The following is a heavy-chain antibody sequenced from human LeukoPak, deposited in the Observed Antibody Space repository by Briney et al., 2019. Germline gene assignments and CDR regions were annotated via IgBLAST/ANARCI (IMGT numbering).Heavy chain of an antibody. Sequence: SETLSLTCTVSGGSISSYYWSWIRQPPGKGLEWIGYIYYSGSTNYNPSLKSRVTISVDTSKNQFSLKLSSVTAADTAVYYCARVMVGTGPYPDYWGQGTLVTVSS. V-gene: IGHV4-59*12. D-gene: IGHD2-8*01. CDR3: ARVMVGTGPYPDY. J-gene: IGHJ4*02. CDR1: GGSISSYY. CDR2: IYYSGST.